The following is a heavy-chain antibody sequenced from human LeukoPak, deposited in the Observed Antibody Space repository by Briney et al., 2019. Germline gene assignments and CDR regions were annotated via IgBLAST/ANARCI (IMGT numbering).Heavy chain of an antibody. V-gene: IGHV3-7*01. Sequence: GGSLRLSCAASGFTFSNAWMSWVRQAPGKGLEWVANIKQDGSEKYYVDSVKGRFTISRDNAKNSLYLQMNSLRAEDTAVYYCARESYGDYFYYYYGMDVWGQGTTVTVSS. CDR1: GFTFSNAW. CDR3: ARESYGDYFYYYYGMDV. D-gene: IGHD4-17*01. J-gene: IGHJ6*02. CDR2: IKQDGSEK.